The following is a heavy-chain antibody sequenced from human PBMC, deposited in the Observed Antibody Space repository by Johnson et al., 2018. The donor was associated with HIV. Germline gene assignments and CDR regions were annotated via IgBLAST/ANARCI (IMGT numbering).Heavy chain of an antibody. CDR1: GFTFSDYY. CDR2: ISSSGSTI. Sequence: VQLVESGGGLVKPGGSLRLSCAASGFTFSDYYMSWIRQAPGKGLEWVSYISSSGSTIYYADSVKGRFTISRDNSKNTVFLQMNSLRAEDTALYYCARDCRNITSFLACDIWGQGTMVTVSS. J-gene: IGHJ3*02. D-gene: IGHD2/OR15-2a*01. CDR3: ARDCRNITSFLACDI. V-gene: IGHV3-11*04.